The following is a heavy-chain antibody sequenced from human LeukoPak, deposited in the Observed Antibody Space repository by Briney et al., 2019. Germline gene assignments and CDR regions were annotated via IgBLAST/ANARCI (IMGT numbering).Heavy chain of an antibody. V-gene: IGHV1-69*13. CDR1: GGTFSSYA. Sequence: SVKVSCKASGGTFSSYAISWVRQAPGQGLEWMGGIIPIFGTANYAQKFQGRVTITADESTSTAYMELRSLRSDDTAVYYCARDGRASGSYPRYWGQGTLVTVSS. CDR2: IIPIFGTA. D-gene: IGHD1-26*01. CDR3: ARDGRASGSYPRY. J-gene: IGHJ4*02.